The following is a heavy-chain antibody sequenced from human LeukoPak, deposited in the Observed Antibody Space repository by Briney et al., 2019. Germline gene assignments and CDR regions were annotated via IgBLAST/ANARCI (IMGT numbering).Heavy chain of an antibody. CDR3: ARASGYAEVEY. D-gene: IGHD5-12*01. CDR1: GGSISSYY. V-gene: IGHV4-59*01. J-gene: IGHJ4*02. Sequence: SETLSLTCTVSGGSISSYYWSWIRQPPGKGLEWIGYIYYSGSTNYNPSLKSRVTISVDTSKNQFSLKLSSVTAAGTAVYYCARASGYAEVEYWGQGTLVTVSS. CDR2: IYYSGST.